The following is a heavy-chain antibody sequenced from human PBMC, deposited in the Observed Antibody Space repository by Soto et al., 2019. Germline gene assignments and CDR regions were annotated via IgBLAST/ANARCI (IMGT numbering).Heavy chain of an antibody. Sequence: GGSLRLSCAASGFTFSSYWMSWVRQAPGKGLEWVANIKQDGSENYYVDSVRGRFTISRDNANNSLYLQMNSLRAEDTAVYYCVRACEGSYGYGPFDYWGQGTLVTGSS. J-gene: IGHJ4*02. CDR3: VRACEGSYGYGPFDY. V-gene: IGHV3-7*03. CDR1: GFTFSSYW. D-gene: IGHD5-18*01. CDR2: IKQDGSEN.